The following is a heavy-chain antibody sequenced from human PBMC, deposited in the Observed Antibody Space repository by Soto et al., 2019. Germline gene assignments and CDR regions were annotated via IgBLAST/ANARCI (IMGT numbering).Heavy chain of an antibody. V-gene: IGHV4-39*01. CDR3: ARHLYLWFGELYAGMDV. CDR1: GGSISSSSYY. D-gene: IGHD3-10*01. Sequence: QLQLQESGPGLVKPSETLSLTCTVSGGSISSSSYYWGWIRQPPGKGLEWIGSIYYSGSTYYNPSLKSRVTISVDTSKNQFSLKLSSVTAADTAVYYCARHLYLWFGELYAGMDVRGQGTTVTVSS. CDR2: IYYSGST. J-gene: IGHJ6*02.